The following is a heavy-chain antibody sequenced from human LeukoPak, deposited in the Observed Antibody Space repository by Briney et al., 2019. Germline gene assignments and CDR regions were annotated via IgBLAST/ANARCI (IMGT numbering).Heavy chain of an antibody. CDR2: IYYSGST. CDR3: ARAITIGGLFDY. Sequence: SETLSLTCTVSGGSISSYYWNWIRQPPGKGLEWIGYIYYSGSTNYNPSLKSRVTISVDTSKNQFSLKLSSVTAADTAVYYCARAITIGGLFDYWGQGTLVTVSS. D-gene: IGHD3-16*01. J-gene: IGHJ4*02. CDR1: GGSISSYY. V-gene: IGHV4-59*01.